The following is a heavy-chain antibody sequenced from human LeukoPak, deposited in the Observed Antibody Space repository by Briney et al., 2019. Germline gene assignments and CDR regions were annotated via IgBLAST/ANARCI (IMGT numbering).Heavy chain of an antibody. J-gene: IGHJ4*02. CDR3: ARLPGYGDTDY. CDR1: GGSISSSRYY. V-gene: IGHV4-39*07. D-gene: IGHD4-17*01. CDR2: IYYSGNT. Sequence: RTSETLSLTCTVSGGSISSSRYYWAWIRQPPGKGLEWVGNIYYSGNTYYNPSLKSRVTISVDTSKNQFSLKLSSVTAADTAVYYCARLPGYGDTDYWGQGTLVTVSS.